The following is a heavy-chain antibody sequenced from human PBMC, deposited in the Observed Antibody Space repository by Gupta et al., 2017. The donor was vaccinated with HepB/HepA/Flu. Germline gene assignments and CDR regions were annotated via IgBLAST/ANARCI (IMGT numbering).Heavy chain of an antibody. CDR1: AYTFNGYY. D-gene: IGHD6-19*01. CDR2: SNCNRGGT. V-gene: IGHV1-2*02. Sequence: QVQFVQSGAEVEKPGASVKVSCKASAYTFNGYYIHWVGQAPGQGLTWRGWSNCNRGGTNYVQKCQGRVTMTRDTSISTAYVGLSWLTTDDTAVYYCARAGLAVGIFDYWGQGTVVTVSS. CDR3: ARAGLAVGIFDY. J-gene: IGHJ4*02.